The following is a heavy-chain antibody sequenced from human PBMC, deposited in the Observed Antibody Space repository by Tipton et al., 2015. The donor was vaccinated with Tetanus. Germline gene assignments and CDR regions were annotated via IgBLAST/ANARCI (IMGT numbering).Heavy chain of an antibody. V-gene: IGHV1-2*02. Sequence: QLVQSGAEVKKPGASVKVSCKASGYTFTGYYMHWVRQAPGQGLEWMGWINPNSGGTNYAQKFQGRVTMTRDTSISTAYMELSRLRSGDTAVYYCARDIGSGGEGYFQHWGQGTLVTVSS. J-gene: IGHJ1*01. D-gene: IGHD3-10*01. CDR2: INPNSGGT. CDR1: GYTFTGYY. CDR3: ARDIGSGGEGYFQH.